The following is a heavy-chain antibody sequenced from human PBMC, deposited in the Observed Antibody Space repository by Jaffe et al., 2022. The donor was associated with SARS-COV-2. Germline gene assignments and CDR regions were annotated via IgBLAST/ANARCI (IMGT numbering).Heavy chain of an antibody. CDR2: ISSSSSAI. J-gene: IGHJ5*02. D-gene: IGHD4-17*01. CDR1: GFTFSSYS. CDR3: ARDRGYGDFANWFDP. V-gene: IGHV3-48*01. Sequence: EVQLVESGGGLVQPGGSLRLSCAASGFTFSSYSMNWVRQAPGKGLEWVSYISSSSSAIYYADSVKGRFTISRDNAKNSLYLQMNSLRAEDTAVYYCARDRGYGDFANWFDPWGQGTLVTVSS.